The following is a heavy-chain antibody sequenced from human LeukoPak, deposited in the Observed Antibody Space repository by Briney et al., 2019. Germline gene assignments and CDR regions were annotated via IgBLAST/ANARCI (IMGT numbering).Heavy chain of an antibody. CDR2: TNSDGSDT. Sequence: GGSLRLSCAVSGFIFSSYWMHWVRQAPGKGLVWVSRTNSDGSDTSYADSVKGRFTFSRDNSKDTMYLQMNSLRAEDTAVYFCAKGGATSNWFKPSQYYFDYWGQGTLVTVSS. CDR1: GFIFSSYW. CDR3: AKGGATSNWFKPSQYYFDY. D-gene: IGHD4-11*01. V-gene: IGHV3-74*01. J-gene: IGHJ4*02.